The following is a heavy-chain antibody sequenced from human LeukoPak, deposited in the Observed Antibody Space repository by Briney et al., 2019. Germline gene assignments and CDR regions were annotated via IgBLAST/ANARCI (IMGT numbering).Heavy chain of an antibody. CDR3: ARSSYPYYFDY. Sequence: VGSLRLSCGASGFSFSSYWMHWVRQAPGKGLMWVSRVNNDGSITTYADSVEGRFTISRDNARNTLYLQMTSLRAEDTAVYYCARSSYPYYFDYWGQGTLVTVSS. V-gene: IGHV3-74*01. CDR1: GFSFSSYW. CDR2: VNNDGSIT. D-gene: IGHD6-19*01. J-gene: IGHJ4*02.